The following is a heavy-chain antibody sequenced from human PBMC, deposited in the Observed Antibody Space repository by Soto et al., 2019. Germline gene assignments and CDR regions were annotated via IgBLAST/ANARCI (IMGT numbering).Heavy chain of an antibody. D-gene: IGHD3-10*01. CDR1: GGTFSSYT. J-gene: IGHJ4*02. CDR2: IIPILGIA. Sequence: SVKVSCKASGGTFSSYTISWVRQAPGQGLEWMGRIIPILGIANYAQKFQGRVTITADKSTSTAYMELSSLRSEDTAVYYCARVGWSTMVRGPSFDYWGQGTLVTVSS. V-gene: IGHV1-69*02. CDR3: ARVGWSTMVRGPSFDY.